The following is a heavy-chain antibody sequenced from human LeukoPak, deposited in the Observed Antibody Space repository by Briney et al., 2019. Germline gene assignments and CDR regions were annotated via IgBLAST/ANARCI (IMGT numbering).Heavy chain of an antibody. CDR1: GFTFSNYG. J-gene: IGHJ2*01. D-gene: IGHD2-15*01. V-gene: IGHV3-30*03. Sequence: GRSLRLSCAASGFTFSNYGMHWVRQAPGKGLEWVAVISYDGSKNYSADSVKGRFTISRDNARNSLYLQMNSLRAEDTAVYYCARDGLAAATLHWCFDLWGRGTLVTVSS. CDR2: ISYDGSKN. CDR3: ARDGLAAATLHWCFDL.